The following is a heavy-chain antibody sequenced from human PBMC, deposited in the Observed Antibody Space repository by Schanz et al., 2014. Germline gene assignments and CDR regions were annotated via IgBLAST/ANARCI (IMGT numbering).Heavy chain of an antibody. D-gene: IGHD3-22*01. V-gene: IGHV3-23*01. CDR3: AKDPSHGDYDYYFDY. J-gene: IGHJ4*02. CDR2: ISGTTTYT. Sequence: EVQLLESGGGLVQPGESLRVSCAASGFTFNSYAMSWVRQAPGRGLEWVSYISGTTTYTNYADSVKGRFTISRDNAKNTLYLQMNSLRAEDTAVYYCAKDPSHGDYDYYFDYWGQGTLVTVSS. CDR1: GFTFNSYA.